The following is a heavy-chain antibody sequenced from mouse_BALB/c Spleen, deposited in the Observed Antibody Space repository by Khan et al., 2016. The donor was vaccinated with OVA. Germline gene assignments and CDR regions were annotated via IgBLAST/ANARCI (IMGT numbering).Heavy chain of an antibody. V-gene: IGHV1S136*01. Sequence: VQLQQSGPELLKPGASVKMSCKASGYTFTSYVMHWVKQKPGQGLEWIGYIYPFNDDSKYSEKFKGKATLTSDTSSNTAYMELSSLTSEDSAVYYCATQGSTYTWFAYWCQGTLVTVSA. CDR1: GYTFTSYV. J-gene: IGHJ3*01. D-gene: IGHD1-1*01. CDR2: IYPFNDDS. CDR3: ATQGSTYTWFAY.